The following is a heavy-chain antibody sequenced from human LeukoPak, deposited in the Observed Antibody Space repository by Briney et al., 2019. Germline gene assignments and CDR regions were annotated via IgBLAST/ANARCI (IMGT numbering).Heavy chain of an antibody. CDR2: IYYIGSS. D-gene: IGHD2-21*02. V-gene: IGHV4-59*01. J-gene: IGHJ3*01. CDR3: VRRVVVVTADDKSDAFDV. Sequence: PSETLSLTXTVSGGSISTYYWNWIRQPLGEGLEWIGYIYYIGSSNYNPSLKSRVTISLDTSKNQFSLKLSSVTAADTAVYYCVRRVVVVTADDKSDAFDVWGQGTVVTVSS. CDR1: GGSISTYY.